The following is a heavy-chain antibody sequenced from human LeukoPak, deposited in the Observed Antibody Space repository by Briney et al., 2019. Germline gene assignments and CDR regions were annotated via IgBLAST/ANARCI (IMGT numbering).Heavy chain of an antibody. J-gene: IGHJ4*02. D-gene: IGHD3-22*01. V-gene: IGHV3-9*01. Sequence: PGGSLRLSCAASGFTFDDYAMHWVRQAPGKGLEWVSGISWNSGSIGYADSVKGRFTISRDNAKNSLYLQMNSLRAEDTALYYCAKDYYDSSGGFDYWGQGTLVTVSS. CDR1: GFTFDDYA. CDR3: AKDYYDSSGGFDY. CDR2: ISWNSGSI.